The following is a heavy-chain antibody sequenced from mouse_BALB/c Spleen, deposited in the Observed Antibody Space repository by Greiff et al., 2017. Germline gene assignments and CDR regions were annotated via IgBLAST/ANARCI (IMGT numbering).Heavy chain of an antibody. CDR3: ARGVYGSSYWYFDV. CDR1: GFTFSSFG. V-gene: IGHV5-17*02. CDR2: ISSGSSTI. D-gene: IGHD1-1*01. Sequence: EVQGVESGGGLVQPGGSRKLSCAASGFTFSSFGMHWVRQAPEKGLEWVAYISSGSSTIYYADTVKGRFTISRDNPKNTLFLQMTSLRSEDTAMYYCARGVYGSSYWYFDVWGAGTTVTVSS. J-gene: IGHJ1*01.